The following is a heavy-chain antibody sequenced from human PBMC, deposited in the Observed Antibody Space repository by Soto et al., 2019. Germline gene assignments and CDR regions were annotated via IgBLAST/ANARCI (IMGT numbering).Heavy chain of an antibody. V-gene: IGHV3-48*01. D-gene: IGHD6-6*01. Sequence: GGSLRLSCAASGFTFSSYSMNWVRQAPGKGLEWVSYISSSSSTIYYADSVKGRFTISRDNAKNSLYLQMNSLRAEDTAVYYCARDGDYSSSFFYYYMDVWGKGTTVTVSS. CDR3: ARDGDYSSSFFYYYMDV. CDR2: ISSSSSTI. J-gene: IGHJ6*03. CDR1: GFTFSSYS.